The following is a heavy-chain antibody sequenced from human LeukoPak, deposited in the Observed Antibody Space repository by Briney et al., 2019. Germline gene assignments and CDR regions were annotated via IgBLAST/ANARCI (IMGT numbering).Heavy chain of an antibody. Sequence: SVKVSCKASGGTFSSYAISWVRQAPGQGLEWMGGIIPIFGTANYAQKFQGRVTITADESTSTAYMELSSLRSEDTAVYYCARMPYYYDSSGSQEGFDPWGQGTLVTV. V-gene: IGHV1-69*13. D-gene: IGHD3-22*01. CDR3: ARMPYYYDSSGSQEGFDP. J-gene: IGHJ5*02. CDR2: IIPIFGTA. CDR1: GGTFSSYA.